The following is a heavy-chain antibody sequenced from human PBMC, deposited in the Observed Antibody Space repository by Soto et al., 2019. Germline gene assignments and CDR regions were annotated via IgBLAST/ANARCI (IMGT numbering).Heavy chain of an antibody. CDR1: GFSFSSYS. Sequence: EVQLVESGGGLVKPGGSLRLSCAASGFSFSSYSMNWVRQAPGKGLEWLSSISSSSSYIYYADSVKGRFTISRDNAKNSLYLQMNSLRAEDTAVYYCARDWGGEGTFDYWGQGTLVTVSS. V-gene: IGHV3-21*01. J-gene: IGHJ4*02. CDR2: ISSSSSYI. D-gene: IGHD3-16*01. CDR3: ARDWGGEGTFDY.